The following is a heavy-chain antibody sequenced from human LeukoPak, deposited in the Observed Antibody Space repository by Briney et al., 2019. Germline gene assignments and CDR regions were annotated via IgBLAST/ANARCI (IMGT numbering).Heavy chain of an antibody. Sequence: GGCLRLSCAASGFTFSSYGMHWVRQAPGKGLEWVAVISYDGSNKYYADSVKGRFTISRDNSKNTLYLQMNSLRAEDTAVYYCTNKARSDAFDIWGQGTMVTLSS. CDR2: ISYDGSNK. CDR3: TNKARSDAFDI. V-gene: IGHV3-30*18. J-gene: IGHJ3*02. CDR1: GFTFSSYG.